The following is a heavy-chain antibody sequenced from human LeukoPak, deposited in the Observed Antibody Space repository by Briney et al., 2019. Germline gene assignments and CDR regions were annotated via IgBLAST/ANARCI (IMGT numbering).Heavy chain of an antibody. D-gene: IGHD1-1*01. CDR1: GFTFSGYG. V-gene: IGHV3-30*02. Sequence: PGGSLRLSCAASGFTFSGYGMHWVRQAPGKGLEWVAFVRYDSSNKYYADSVKGRFTVSRDNSKNMLYLQMNSLRAEDTAVYYRAYYHVNEDPPTFWGQGTLVTVSS. CDR3: AYYHVNEDPPTF. J-gene: IGHJ4*02. CDR2: VRYDSSNK.